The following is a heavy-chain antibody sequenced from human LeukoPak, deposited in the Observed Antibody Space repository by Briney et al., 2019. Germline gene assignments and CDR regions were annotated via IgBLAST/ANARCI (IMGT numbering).Heavy chain of an antibody. CDR1: GGSISSGAHY. J-gene: IGHJ4*02. CDR2: IHYTASP. V-gene: IGHV4-31*03. D-gene: IGHD3-16*01. CDR3: AASSGVTLGRF. Sequence: SQTLSRTCTVSGGSISSGAHYYNWIRQRPGKGLEWIGYIHYTASPSYNPSLKSRVTMSLDTSMNQVSLELSSLTAADTAVYYCAASSGVTLGRFWGQGTLVTVSS.